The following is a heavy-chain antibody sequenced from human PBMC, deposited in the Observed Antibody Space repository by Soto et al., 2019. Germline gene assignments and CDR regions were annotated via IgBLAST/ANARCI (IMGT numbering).Heavy chain of an antibody. CDR3: ANLPPAHRIRYYFDY. Sequence: GGSLRLSCAASGFTFSSYAMSWVRQAPGKGLEWVSAISGSGGSTYYADSVKGRFTISRDNSKNTLYLQMNSLRAEDTAVYYCANLPPAHRIRYYFDYWGQGTLVTVSS. V-gene: IGHV3-23*01. J-gene: IGHJ4*02. CDR2: ISGSGGST. CDR1: GFTFSSYA. D-gene: IGHD2-15*01.